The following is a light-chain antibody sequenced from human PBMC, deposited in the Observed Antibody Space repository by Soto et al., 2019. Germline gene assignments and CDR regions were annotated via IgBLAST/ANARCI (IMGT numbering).Light chain of an antibody. CDR3: QQYGSSGT. J-gene: IGKJ1*01. CDR2: GAS. CDR1: QSVSNY. Sequence: EIVLTQSPATLSLSPGERATLSCRASQSVSNYLAWYQQKPAQAPRLLIYGASSRATGIPDRFSGSGSGTDFTLTISRLEPEDFAVYYCQQYGSSGTFGQGTKVDI. V-gene: IGKV3-20*01.